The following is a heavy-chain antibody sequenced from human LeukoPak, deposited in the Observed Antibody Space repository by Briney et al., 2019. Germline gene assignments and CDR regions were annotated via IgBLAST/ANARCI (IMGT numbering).Heavy chain of an antibody. V-gene: IGHV1-69*01. CDR3: ARSEAEDDAFDI. Sequence: SVRVSCKASGGTFSSYAISWVRQAPGQGLEWMGGIIPIFGTANYAQKFQGRVTITADESTSTAYMELSSLRSEDTAMYYCARSEAEDDAFDIWGQGTMVTVSS. CDR2: IIPIFGTA. J-gene: IGHJ3*02. CDR1: GGTFSSYA.